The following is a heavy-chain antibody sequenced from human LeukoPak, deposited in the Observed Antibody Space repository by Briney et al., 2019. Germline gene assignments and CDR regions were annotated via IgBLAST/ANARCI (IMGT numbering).Heavy chain of an antibody. CDR3: AKDRIVVVPAAIQDYGMDV. D-gene: IGHD2-2*01. V-gene: IGHV3-23*01. CDR1: GFTFSNYA. J-gene: IGHJ6*02. Sequence: GGSLRLSCAASGFTFSNYAMSWVRQAPGKGLEWVSAISGSGGSTYYADSVKGRFTISRDNSKNSLYLQMNSLRAEDTAVYYCAKDRIVVVPAAIQDYGMDVWGQGTTVTVSS. CDR2: ISGSGGST.